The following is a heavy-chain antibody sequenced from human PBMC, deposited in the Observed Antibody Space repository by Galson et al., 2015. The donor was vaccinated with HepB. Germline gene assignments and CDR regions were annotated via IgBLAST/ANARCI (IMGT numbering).Heavy chain of an antibody. D-gene: IGHD3-22*01. CDR3: TRGYYSVLND. V-gene: IGHV3-15*01. CDR1: GFTFSHAW. Sequence: SLRLSCAASGFTFSHAWMSWVRQAPGKGLEWVGHIKSKHDGGTTDYAAPVKGRFTLSRDDSQNTVSLQMNSLKAEDTGVYYCTRGYYSVLNDWGQGTLVTVSS. CDR2: IKSKHDGGTT. J-gene: IGHJ4*02.